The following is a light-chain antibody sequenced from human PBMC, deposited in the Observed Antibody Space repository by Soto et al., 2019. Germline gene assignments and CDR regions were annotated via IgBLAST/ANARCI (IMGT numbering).Light chain of an antibody. CDR2: ENN. CDR1: SGSIANNY. J-gene: IGLJ2*01. V-gene: IGLV6-57*04. Sequence: NFMLTQPHSVSESPGKTLSISCTRSSGSIANNYVQWYQQRPGSAPTTVIYENNQRLSGVPDRFSGSTDGSSNSASLTISGLQTEDEADYYCSSYAYTNNLVFGGGTKVTVL. CDR3: SSYAYTNNLV.